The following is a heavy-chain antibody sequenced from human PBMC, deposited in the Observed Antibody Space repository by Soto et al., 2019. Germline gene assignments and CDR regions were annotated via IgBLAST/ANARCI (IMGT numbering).Heavy chain of an antibody. CDR1: GFSVSSNY. CDR2: IYNDGSGGST. Sequence: PGGSLRLSCAASGFSVSSNYMSWVRQAPGKGLEWVSVIYNDGSGGSTYYADSVKGRFTISRDKSKNTLYLQMNSLRAEDTAVYYFAKDVNCGGDCYHSWAFEIWGQGTMVTVSS. V-gene: IGHV3-53*01. D-gene: IGHD2-21*01. J-gene: IGHJ3*02. CDR3: AKDVNCGGDCYHSWAFEI.